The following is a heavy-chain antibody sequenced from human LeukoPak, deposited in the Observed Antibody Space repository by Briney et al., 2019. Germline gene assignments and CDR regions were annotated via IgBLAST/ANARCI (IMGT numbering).Heavy chain of an antibody. V-gene: IGHV3-23*01. Sequence: PGGSLRLSCAASGFIFSNYAMSWVRQAPGKGLEWVSAISHSGGSTYYADSVRGRFTISRDNSKNTLFLQMNSLRAEDTAVYYCAKKYSSGWYGGNYYGMDVWGQGTTVTVSS. CDR2: ISHSGGST. CDR1: GFIFSNYA. D-gene: IGHD6-19*01. CDR3: AKKYSSGWYGGNYYGMDV. J-gene: IGHJ6*02.